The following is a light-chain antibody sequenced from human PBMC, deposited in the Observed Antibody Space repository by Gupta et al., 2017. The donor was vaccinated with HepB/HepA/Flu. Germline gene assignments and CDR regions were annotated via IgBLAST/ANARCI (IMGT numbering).Light chain of an antibody. CDR1: SSDVGAYDH. J-gene: IGLJ2*01. V-gene: IGLV2-14*03. CDR3: NSYTTRSTVV. CDR2: GVN. Sequence: QSALTQPASVSGSLGQSITISCSGTSSDVGAYDHVSWYQHHPGKAPKLMIYGVNNRPSGVSDRFSGSKSGNTASLSISGLQAEDEADYFCNSYTTRSTVVFGGGTKLTVL.